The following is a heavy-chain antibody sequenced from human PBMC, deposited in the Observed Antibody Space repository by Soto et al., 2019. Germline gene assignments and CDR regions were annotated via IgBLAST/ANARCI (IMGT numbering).Heavy chain of an antibody. D-gene: IGHD3-22*01. Sequence: SETLSLTCTVSGGSISSSSYYWGWIRQPPGKGLEWIGSIYYSGSTYYNPSLKSRVTISVDTSKNQFSLKLSSVTAADTAVYYCARTYYYDSSGYYHNYFDYWGQGTLVTVSS. CDR3: ARTYYYDSSGYYHNYFDY. CDR1: GGSISSSSYY. J-gene: IGHJ4*02. V-gene: IGHV4-39*01. CDR2: IYYSGST.